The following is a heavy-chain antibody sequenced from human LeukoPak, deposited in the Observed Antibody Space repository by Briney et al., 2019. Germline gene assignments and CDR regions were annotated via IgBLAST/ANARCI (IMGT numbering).Heavy chain of an antibody. CDR2: ISGSGGST. V-gene: IGHV3-23*01. CDR1: GFTFSTYG. Sequence: GGSLRLSCAASGFTFSTYGMHWVRQAPGKGLEWVSAISGSGGSTYYADSVKGRFTISRDNSKNTLHLQMNSLRAEDTAVYYCAKGGTAMVSYYYYYMDVWGKGTTVTVSS. CDR3: AKGGTAMVSYYYYYMDV. J-gene: IGHJ6*03. D-gene: IGHD5-18*01.